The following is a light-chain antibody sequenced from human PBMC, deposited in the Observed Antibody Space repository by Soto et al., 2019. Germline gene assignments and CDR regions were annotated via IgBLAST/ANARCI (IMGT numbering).Light chain of an antibody. CDR2: DVI. CDR3: SSKTTSSTLVV. V-gene: IGLV2-14*03. CDR1: TSDVGGYNS. J-gene: IGLJ3*02. Sequence: QSVLTQPASVSGSPGRSITISCTGTTSDVGGYNSVSWYQQHPGKAPKLMIYDVIKRPSGVSNRFSGSKSGNTASLTISGLQAEDEADYYCSSKTTSSTLVVFGGGTQLTVL.